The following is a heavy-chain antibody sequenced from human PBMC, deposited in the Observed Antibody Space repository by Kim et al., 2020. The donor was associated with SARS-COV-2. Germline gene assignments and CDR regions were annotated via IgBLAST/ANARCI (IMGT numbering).Heavy chain of an antibody. Sequence: SETLSLTCAVYGGSFSGYYWSWIRQPPGKGLEWIGEINHSGSTNYNPSLKSRVTISVDTSKNQFSLKLSSVTAADTAVYYCARALRYCSSTSCYLSGWFDPWGQGTLVTVSS. J-gene: IGHJ5*02. CDR1: GGSFSGYY. CDR2: INHSGST. D-gene: IGHD2-2*01. CDR3: ARALRYCSSTSCYLSGWFDP. V-gene: IGHV4-34*01.